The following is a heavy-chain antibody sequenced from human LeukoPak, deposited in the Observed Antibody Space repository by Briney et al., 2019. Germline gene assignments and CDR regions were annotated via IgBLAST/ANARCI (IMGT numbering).Heavy chain of an antibody. CDR2: IYCSGST. V-gene: IGHV4-39*01. J-gene: IGHJ3*02. CDR1: GGSISSSSYY. CDR3: ARLDLAGADAFDI. Sequence: SETLSLTCTVSGGSISSSSYYWGWIRQPPGKGLEWIGSIYCSGSTYYNPSLKSRVTISVDTSKNQFSLKLSSVTAADTAVYYCARLDLAGADAFDIWGQGTMVTVSS. D-gene: IGHD3-10*01.